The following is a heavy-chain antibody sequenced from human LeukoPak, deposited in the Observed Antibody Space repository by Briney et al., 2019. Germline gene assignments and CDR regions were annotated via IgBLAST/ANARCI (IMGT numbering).Heavy chain of an antibody. D-gene: IGHD1-26*01. Sequence: GGSLRLSCAASGFTVSSNYMSWVRQAPGKGLEWVSVIYSGGSTYYADSVKGRFTISRDNAKYSLYLQMNSLRAEDTAVYYCASSGSYGGPVYYFDYWGQGTLVTVSS. CDR1: GFTVSSNY. V-gene: IGHV3-66*01. CDR2: IYSGGST. CDR3: ASSGSYGGPVYYFDY. J-gene: IGHJ4*02.